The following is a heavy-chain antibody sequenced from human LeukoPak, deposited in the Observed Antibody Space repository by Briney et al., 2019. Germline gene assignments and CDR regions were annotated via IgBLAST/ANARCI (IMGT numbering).Heavy chain of an antibody. CDR1: GFTFDDYG. Sequence: GGSLRLSCAASGFTFDDYGMSWVRQAPGKGLEWVCGINWNGGSTGYADSVKGRFTISRDNAKNSLYLQMNSLKTEDTAVYYCSREFRGYNRLRIYYYYMDVWGKGTTVSVSS. CDR3: SREFRGYNRLRIYYYYMDV. V-gene: IGHV3-20*04. D-gene: IGHD5-24*01. J-gene: IGHJ6*03. CDR2: INWNGGST.